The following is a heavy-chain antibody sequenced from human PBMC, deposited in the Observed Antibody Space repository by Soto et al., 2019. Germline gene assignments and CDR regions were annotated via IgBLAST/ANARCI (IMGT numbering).Heavy chain of an antibody. V-gene: IGHV4-59*01. CDR1: GGSISNYY. CDR2: IYYSGST. J-gene: IGHJ4*02. D-gene: IGHD2-15*01. CDR3: ARGGGYCRGGSCYHLDY. Sequence: QVQLQESGPGLVKPSETLSLTCTVSGGSISNYYWSWIRQPPGKGLEWIGYIYYSGSTNYNPSLKSRVTISLDTSKNQFSLKRSSVTAADTAVYYCARGGGYCRGGSCYHLDYWGQGTLATVSS.